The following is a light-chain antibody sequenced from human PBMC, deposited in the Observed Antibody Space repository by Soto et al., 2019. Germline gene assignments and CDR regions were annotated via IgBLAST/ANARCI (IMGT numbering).Light chain of an antibody. CDR3: SSFTSTSTVV. V-gene: IGLV2-14*03. J-gene: IGLJ7*01. CDR2: DVT. CDR1: SSDVGGYNY. Sequence: QSALTQPASVSGSPGQSITISCTGTSSDVGGYNYVSWYQQHPDTAPKLIIFDVTNRPSGISPRFSGSKSGNTASLTISGLPAEDEADYYCSSFTSTSTVVFGGGTQLTVL.